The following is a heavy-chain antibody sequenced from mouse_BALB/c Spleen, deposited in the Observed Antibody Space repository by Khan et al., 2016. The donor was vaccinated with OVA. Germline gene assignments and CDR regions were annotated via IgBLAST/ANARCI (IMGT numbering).Heavy chain of an antibody. D-gene: IGHD1-1*01. J-gene: IGHJ2*01. CDR3: ARRGLRWDFDD. CDR2: INPSTGYT. V-gene: IGHV1-7*01. CDR1: GYTFINYW. Sequence: VKLVESGAELAKPGASVKMSCKASGYTFINYWILWVKQRPGQGLEWIGYINPSTGYTEYNQNFKDKATLTADKSSSTAYMQLSSLTSEDSAVYYCARRGLRWDFDDWGQGTTLTVSS.